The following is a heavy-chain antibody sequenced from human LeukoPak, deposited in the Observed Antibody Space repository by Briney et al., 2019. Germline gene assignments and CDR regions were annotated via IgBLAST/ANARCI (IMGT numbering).Heavy chain of an antibody. CDR2: ISAYNGNT. V-gene: IGHV1-18*01. Sequence: ASVKVSCKASGYTFTGYGISWVRQAPGQGLEWMGWISAYNGNTNYAQKLQGRVTMTTDTSTSTAYMELRSLRSDDTAVYYCAGTTVTTYYYMDVWGKGTTVTVSS. J-gene: IGHJ6*03. CDR3: AGTTVTTYYYMDV. CDR1: GYTFTGYG. D-gene: IGHD4-17*01.